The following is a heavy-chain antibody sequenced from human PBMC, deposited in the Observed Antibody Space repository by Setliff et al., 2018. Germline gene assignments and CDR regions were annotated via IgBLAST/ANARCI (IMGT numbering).Heavy chain of an antibody. CDR2: IYHTGST. D-gene: IGHD6-19*01. V-gene: IGHV4-4*02. J-gene: IGHJ4*02. CDR3: ATLLYGRGWYRYFES. CDR1: GGSISSSNW. Sequence: PSETLSLTCAVSGGSISSSNWWSWVRQPPGKGLEWIGEIYHTGSTNYNPSLKSRVTISVDTSKDQFSLKLISMTAADTAVYYCATLLYGRGWYRYFESWGQGTLVTVSS.